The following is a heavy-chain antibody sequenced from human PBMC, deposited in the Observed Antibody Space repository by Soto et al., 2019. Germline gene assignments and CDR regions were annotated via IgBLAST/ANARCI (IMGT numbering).Heavy chain of an antibody. Sequence: QLQLQESGPGLVKPSETLSLTCSVSGGSFSSSSYYWAWIRQPPGKGLEWIGSMYYSGSPYYNLSLKSRVTISVDTSKNQFSLKLNSVTATDTAVYYCARQWGSRYKWKYLDFWGQGTLVTVSP. V-gene: IGHV4-39*01. D-gene: IGHD1-20*01. J-gene: IGHJ4*02. CDR2: MYYSGSP. CDR1: GGSFSSSSYY. CDR3: ARQWGSRYKWKYLDF.